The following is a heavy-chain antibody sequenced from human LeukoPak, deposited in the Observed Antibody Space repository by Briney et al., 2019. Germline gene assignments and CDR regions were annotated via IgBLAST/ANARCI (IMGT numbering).Heavy chain of an antibody. CDR1: GYTFTSYG. CDR3: ARSSFDYDFWSGETYPFDY. J-gene: IGHJ4*02. V-gene: IGHV1-18*01. D-gene: IGHD3-3*01. CDR2: ISAYNGNT. Sequence: GASVKVSCKASGYTFTSYGISWVRQAPGQGLEWMGWISAYNGNTNYAQKLQGRVTMATDTSTSTAYMELRSLRSDDAAVYYCARSSFDYDFWSGETYPFDYWGQGTLVTVSS.